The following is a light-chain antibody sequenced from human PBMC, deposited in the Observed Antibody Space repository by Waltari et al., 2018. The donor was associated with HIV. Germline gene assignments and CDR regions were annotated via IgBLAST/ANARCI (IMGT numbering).Light chain of an antibody. CDR3: QRLNSYRFT. CDR1: QGISSY. CDR2: TAS. J-gene: IGKJ3*01. V-gene: IGKV1-9*01. Sequence: DSQLTQSPSFLSASVGDSVTITCRASQGISSYLAWYQQKPGKAPKLLIYTASILQSGVPSRFSGSGSGTEFTLTISSLQPEDFATYYCQRLNSYRFTFGPGTKVDIK.